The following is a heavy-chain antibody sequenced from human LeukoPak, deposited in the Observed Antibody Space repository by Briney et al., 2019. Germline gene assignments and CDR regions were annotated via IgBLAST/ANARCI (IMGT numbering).Heavy chain of an antibody. CDR3: ARGIGSTYFRQSPHNYYMDV. D-gene: IGHD2-2*01. Sequence: GGSLRLSCAASGFTFSLSAMHWVRQASGKGLEWVGRVRSKANSYATSYAASVKGRFTISRDNAKNSLYLQMNSLRAEDTALYYCARGIGSTYFRQSPHNYYMDVWGTGTTVTVSS. CDR2: VRSKANSYAT. V-gene: IGHV3-73*01. J-gene: IGHJ6*03. CDR1: GFTFSLSA.